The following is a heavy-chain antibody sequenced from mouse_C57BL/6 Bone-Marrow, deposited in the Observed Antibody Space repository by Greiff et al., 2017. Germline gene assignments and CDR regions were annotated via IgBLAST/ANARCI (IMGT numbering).Heavy chain of an antibody. CDR2: ISSGGSYT. CDR1: GFTFSSYG. V-gene: IGHV5-6*02. J-gene: IGHJ2*01. D-gene: IGHD2-2*01. CDR3: ARRAMVTTPYYFDY. Sequence: VKLQQSGGDLVKPGGSLKISCAASGFTFSSYGMSWVRQTQDKRLEWVATISSGGSYTYYPDSVKGRCTFSRDNAKNTLYLQMSSLKSEDTAMYYCARRAMVTTPYYFDYWGQGTTLTVSS.